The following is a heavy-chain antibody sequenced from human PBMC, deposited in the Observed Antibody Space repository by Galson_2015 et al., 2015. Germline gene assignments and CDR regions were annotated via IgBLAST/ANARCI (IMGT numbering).Heavy chain of an antibody. CDR1: GGTFSSYT. D-gene: IGHD2-2*01. CDR2: IIPILGIA. V-gene: IGHV1-69*02. CDR3: ARGADCSSTSCYAGLVYYYGMDV. J-gene: IGHJ6*02. Sequence: SVKVSCKASGGTFSSYTISWVRQAPGQGLEWMGRIIPILGIANYAQKFQGRVTITADKSTSTAYMELSSLRSEDTAVYYCARGADCSSTSCYAGLVYYYGMDVWGQGTTVTVSS.